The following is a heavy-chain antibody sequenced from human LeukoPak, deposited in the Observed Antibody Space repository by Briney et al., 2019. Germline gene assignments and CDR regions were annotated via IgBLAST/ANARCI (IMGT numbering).Heavy chain of an antibody. V-gene: IGHV3-43*01. CDR2: IRWDGDST. CDR3: AKGGDTISFDP. Sequence: GGSLRLSCAASGFPFGEETMHWVRQAPGKGLEWVSLIRWDGDSTYYADSVKGRFTISRDNSKNSLYLQMNSLRTDDTAFYYCAKGGDTISFDPRGQGTLVTVSS. J-gene: IGHJ5*02. D-gene: IGHD2-21*01. CDR1: GFPFGEET.